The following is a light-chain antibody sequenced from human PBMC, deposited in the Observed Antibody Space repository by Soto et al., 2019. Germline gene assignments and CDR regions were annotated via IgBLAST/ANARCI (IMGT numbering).Light chain of an antibody. CDR3: QQYYIFPRT. CDR2: GAS. Sequence: VIWMTQSPSLLSASTGDRVSISCRMSQDISSSLAWYQQKPGKAPELLIYGASTLQSGVPSRFSGSGSGTEFTLTISCLQSEDFATYYCQQYYIFPRTFGQGTKVEIK. V-gene: IGKV1D-8*01. J-gene: IGKJ1*01. CDR1: QDISSS.